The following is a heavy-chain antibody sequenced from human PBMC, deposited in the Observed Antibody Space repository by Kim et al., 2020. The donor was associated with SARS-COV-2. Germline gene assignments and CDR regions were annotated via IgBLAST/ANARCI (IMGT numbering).Heavy chain of an antibody. J-gene: IGHJ4*02. V-gene: IGHV3-73*01. CDR3: SRHIGKHGDRGFDN. CDR1: GFTFSASA. D-gene: IGHD4-17*01. Sequence: GGSLRLSCAASGFTFSASAMHWVRQASGKGLGGVGRIRSKPNNYATSYAASVTGRFTISRDDSTNTVYLQMDSLKTDDTAVYFCSRHIGKHGDRGFDNWGQGTLVTVSS. CDR2: IRSKPNNYAT.